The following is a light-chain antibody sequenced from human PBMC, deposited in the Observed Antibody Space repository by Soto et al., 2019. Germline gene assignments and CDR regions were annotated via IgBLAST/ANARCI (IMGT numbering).Light chain of an antibody. V-gene: IGKV1-5*01. CDR2: DAS. J-gene: IGKJ1*01. Sequence: DIQMTQSPSSLSASVGDRVTITCRASQSISNWLAWYQQKPGKAPKLLIYDASTLESGVPSRFSGGGFGTDFTLTISSLQPDDFATCYCQQYSSYSTFGQGTKVEMK. CDR3: QQYSSYST. CDR1: QSISNW.